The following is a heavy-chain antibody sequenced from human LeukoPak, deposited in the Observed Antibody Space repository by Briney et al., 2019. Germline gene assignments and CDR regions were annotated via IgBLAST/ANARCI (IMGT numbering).Heavy chain of an antibody. V-gene: IGHV3-30*18. Sequence: PGGSLRLSCAASGFTFSSYGMHWVRQAPGKGLEWVAVISYDGSNKYYADSVKGRFTISRDNSKNTLYLQMNSLRAEDTAVYYCAKEPYCSGGSCNLRYYYYGMDVWGQGTTVTVSS. CDR3: AKEPYCSGGSCNLRYYYYGMDV. J-gene: IGHJ6*02. CDR2: ISYDGSNK. D-gene: IGHD2-15*01. CDR1: GFTFSSYG.